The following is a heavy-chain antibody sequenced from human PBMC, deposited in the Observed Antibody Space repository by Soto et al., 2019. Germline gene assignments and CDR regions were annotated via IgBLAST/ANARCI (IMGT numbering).Heavy chain of an antibody. Sequence: QVQLVQSGAEVKKPGASVKVSCKASGYTFTSYAMHWVRQAPGQRLEWMGWINAGNGNTKYSQKFQGRVTITRDTSASRAYMELSSLRSEDTAVYYCARGAVAGPYYFDYWGQGTLVTVSS. CDR1: GYTFTSYA. V-gene: IGHV1-3*01. CDR3: ARGAVAGPYYFDY. D-gene: IGHD6-19*01. J-gene: IGHJ4*02. CDR2: INAGNGNT.